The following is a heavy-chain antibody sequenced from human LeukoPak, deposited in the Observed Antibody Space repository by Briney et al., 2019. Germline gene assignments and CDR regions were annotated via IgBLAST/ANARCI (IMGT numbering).Heavy chain of an antibody. CDR2: INHSGST. D-gene: IGHD4-17*01. CDR3: AREPALNTVTTYPRFDY. Sequence: PSETLSLTCAVYGGSFSGYYWSWIRQPPGKGLEWNGEINHSGSTNYNPSLKSRVTISVDTYKNQFSLKLSSVTAADTAVYYCAREPALNTVTTYPRFDYWGQGTLVTVSS. J-gene: IGHJ4*02. V-gene: IGHV4-34*01. CDR1: GGSFSGYY.